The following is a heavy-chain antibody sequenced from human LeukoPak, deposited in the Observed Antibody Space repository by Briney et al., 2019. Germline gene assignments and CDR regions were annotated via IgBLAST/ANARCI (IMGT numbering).Heavy chain of an antibody. J-gene: IGHJ6*03. CDR2: IIPIFGTA. V-gene: IGHV1-69*13. Sequence: ASVKVSCKASGGTFSSYAISWVRQAPGQGLEWMGGIIPIFGTANYAQKFQGRVTITAAESTSTAYMELSSLRSEDTAVYYCARYSGYDYYYYYYMDVWGKGTTVTISS. D-gene: IGHD5-12*01. CDR1: GGTFSSYA. CDR3: ARYSGYDYYYYYYMDV.